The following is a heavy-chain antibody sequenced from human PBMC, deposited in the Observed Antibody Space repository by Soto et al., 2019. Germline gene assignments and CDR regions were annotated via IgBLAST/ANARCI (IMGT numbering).Heavy chain of an antibody. J-gene: IGHJ6*02. V-gene: IGHV3-23*01. Sequence: EVQLLESGGGFIHPGGSLRLSCAASGFSFSSFAMNWVRQAPGKGLEWVSIISGSADSTFYADSVKGRFTISRDNSKSKLYLHINSMRAEDKAVYYCAKTRGAMIYAISVYGMDVWGQGPTVTVSS. D-gene: IGHD2-8*01. CDR3: AKTRGAMIYAISVYGMDV. CDR2: ISGSADST. CDR1: GFSFSSFA.